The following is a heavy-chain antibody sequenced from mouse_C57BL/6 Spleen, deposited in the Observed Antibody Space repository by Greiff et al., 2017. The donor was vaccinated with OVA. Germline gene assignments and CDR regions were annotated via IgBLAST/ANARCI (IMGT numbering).Heavy chain of an antibody. CDR2: INPSSGYT. Sequence: QVQLKQSGAELAKPGASVKLSCKASGYTFTSYWMHWVKQRPGQGLEWTGYINPSSGYTKYNQKFKDKATLTADKSSSTAYMQLSSLTYEDSAVYYCARGITTVVAHWYFDVWGTGTTVTVSS. J-gene: IGHJ1*03. CDR3: ARGITTVVAHWYFDV. CDR1: GYTFTSYW. D-gene: IGHD1-1*01. V-gene: IGHV1-7*01.